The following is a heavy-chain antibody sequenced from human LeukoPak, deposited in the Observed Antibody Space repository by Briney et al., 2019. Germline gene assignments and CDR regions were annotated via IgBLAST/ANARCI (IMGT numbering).Heavy chain of an antibody. Sequence: GSLRLSCSASGFTFNYYAMTWVRQTPGKGLEWASTISGSGSRTYYADSVKGRFTISRDNAKNSLYLQMNSLRDEDTAVYYCTPFDYWGQGTLVSVSS. J-gene: IGHJ4*02. D-gene: IGHD2-15*01. CDR3: TPFDY. CDR2: ISGSGSRT. CDR1: GFTFNYYA. V-gene: IGHV3-23*01.